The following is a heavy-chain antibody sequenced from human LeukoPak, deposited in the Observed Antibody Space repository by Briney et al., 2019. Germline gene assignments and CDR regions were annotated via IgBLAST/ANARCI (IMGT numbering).Heavy chain of an antibody. V-gene: IGHV1-69*04. CDR1: VGTLSSYA. D-gene: IGHD3-22*01. CDR2: IIPIFAVA. J-gene: IGHJ4*02. CDR3: ASPSTPRYDSSGYYSNPFDY. Sequence: SVNVSCKASVGTLSSYAISSVREAPGHGLESMGRIIPIFAVATYAQKFQGRVTITADKSTSTAYMERSSLRSEDTAVYYCASPSTPRYDSSGYYSNPFDYWGQGTLVTVSS.